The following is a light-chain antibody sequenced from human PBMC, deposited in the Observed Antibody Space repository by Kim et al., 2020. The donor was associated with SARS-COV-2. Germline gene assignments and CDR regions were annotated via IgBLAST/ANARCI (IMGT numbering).Light chain of an antibody. CDR2: AAS. CDR3: QQSYSTPPWT. CDR1: QSISSY. J-gene: IGKJ1*01. Sequence: SVGDRVTITCRASQSISSYLNWYQQKPGKAPKLLSYAASSLQSGVPSRFSGSGSGTDFTLTISCLQPEDFATYYCQQSYSTPPWTFGQGTKVDIK. V-gene: IGKV1-39*01.